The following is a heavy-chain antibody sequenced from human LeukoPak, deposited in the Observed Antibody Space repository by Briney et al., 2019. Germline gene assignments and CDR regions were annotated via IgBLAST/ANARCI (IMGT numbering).Heavy chain of an antibody. CDR1: GGSISSSSYY. J-gene: IGHJ5*02. D-gene: IGHD6-13*01. V-gene: IGHV4-39*07. CDR2: IYDSGST. CDR3: ARVEVAAAGISGAFDP. Sequence: PSETLSLTCTVSGGSISSSSYYRGWIRQPPGKGLEWIGSIYDSGSTYYNPSLKSRVTISVDTSKNQFSLKLSSVTAADTAVYYCARVEVAAAGISGAFDPWGQGTLVTVSS.